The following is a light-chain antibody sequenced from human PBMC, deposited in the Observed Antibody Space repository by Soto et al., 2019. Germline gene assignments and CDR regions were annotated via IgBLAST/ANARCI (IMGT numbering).Light chain of an antibody. V-gene: IGLV1-44*01. CDR1: NSNIGSNT. J-gene: IGLJ7*01. CDR3: AAWDDSLDGHVV. CDR2: NNI. Sequence: QSVLTQPPSASGTPGQKVTISCSGSNSNIGSNTVSWFQQLPGRAPKLLLYNNIYRPPGVPDRFSGSKSGTSVSLAISGLQSEDEADYSCAAWDDSLDGHVVFGGGTQLTVL.